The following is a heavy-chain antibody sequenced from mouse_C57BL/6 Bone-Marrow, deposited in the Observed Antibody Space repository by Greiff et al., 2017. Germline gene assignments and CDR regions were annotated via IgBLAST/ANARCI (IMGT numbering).Heavy chain of an antibody. CDR2: INRGGSYT. J-gene: IGHJ3*01. CDR3: ARQQLGRFAY. V-gene: IGHV5-6*02. Sequence: EVKLEESGADLVKPGASVKLSCEGSGFTFTSYGMPWVRQTPDQRLEWVATINRGGSYTYYPDNVKGRFTFSRDNAKTTPYLQKSSLKSEDTAVYYCARQQLGRFAYWGQGTLVTVSA. CDR1: GFTFTSYG. D-gene: IGHD4-1*02.